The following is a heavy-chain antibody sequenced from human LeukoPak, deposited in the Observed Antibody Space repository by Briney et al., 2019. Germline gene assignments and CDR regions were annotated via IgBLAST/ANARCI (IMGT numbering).Heavy chain of an antibody. CDR1: GGSISSYH. CDR3: ARTDSGYCSSTSCYAGLYWFDP. D-gene: IGHD2-2*03. CDR2: IYYSGST. V-gene: IGHV4-59*01. Sequence: SETLSLTCTVSGGSISSYHWSWIRQPPGKGLEWIGYIYYSGSTNYNPSLKSRVTISVDTSKNQFSLKLSSVTAADTAVYYCARTDSGYCSSTSCYAGLYWFDPWGQGTLVTVSS. J-gene: IGHJ5*02.